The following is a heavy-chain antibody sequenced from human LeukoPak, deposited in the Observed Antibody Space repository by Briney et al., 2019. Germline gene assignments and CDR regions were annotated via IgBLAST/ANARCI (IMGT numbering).Heavy chain of an antibody. CDR1: GFTFSSYA. J-gene: IGHJ4*02. CDR3: ARDRAVAGGFDY. Sequence: GGSLRLSCAASGFTFSSYAMSWVRQAPGKGLEWVSAISGSGGSTYYADSVKGRFTISRDNSKNTLYLQMNSLRAEDTAVYYCARDRAVAGGFDYWGQGTLVTVSS. V-gene: IGHV3-23*01. D-gene: IGHD6-19*01. CDR2: ISGSGGST.